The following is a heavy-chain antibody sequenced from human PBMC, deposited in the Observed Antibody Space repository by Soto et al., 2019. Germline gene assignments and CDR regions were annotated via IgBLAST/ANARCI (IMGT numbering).Heavy chain of an antibody. Sequence: GSLRLSCAASGFTFSSYWMHWVRQDPGKGLEWIGSIYYSGSTYYNPSLKSRVTISVDTSKNQFSLKLSSVTAADTAVYYCARLESLLRYFDWLLPDYYYGMDVWGQGTTVTVSS. CDR1: GFTFSSYW. CDR2: IYYSGST. J-gene: IGHJ6*02. V-gene: IGHV4-39*01. D-gene: IGHD3-9*01. CDR3: ARLESLLRYFDWLLPDYYYGMDV.